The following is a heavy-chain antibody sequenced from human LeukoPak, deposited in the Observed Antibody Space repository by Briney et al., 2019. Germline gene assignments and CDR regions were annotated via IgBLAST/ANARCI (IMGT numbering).Heavy chain of an antibody. CDR2: ISGSGGST. CDR3: AKDFFGSGSSLYNYFDY. D-gene: IGHD6-13*01. CDR1: GFTFSSYA. J-gene: IGHJ4*02. V-gene: IGHV3-23*01. Sequence: GGSLSLSCAASGFTFSSYAMSWVRQAPGKGLEWVSAISGSGGSTYYADSVKGRFTISRDNSKNTLYLQLNSLRAEDTAVYYCAKDFFGSGSSLYNYFDYWGQGTLVTVSS.